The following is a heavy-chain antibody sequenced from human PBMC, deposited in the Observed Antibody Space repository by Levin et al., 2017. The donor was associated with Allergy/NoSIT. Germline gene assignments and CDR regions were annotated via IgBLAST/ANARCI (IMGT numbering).Heavy chain of an antibody. J-gene: IGHJ4*02. CDR1: GGSISTYY. V-gene: IGHV4-59*13. CDR2: MDYSGTT. Sequence: SQTLSLTCTVSGGSISTYYWSWIRQPPGKGLEWIGYMDYSGTTNYNPSLKSRVTISIDTSKKQFSLKLTSVTAADTAVYYCARTRGIDSGSYPFDYWGQGTLVTVSS. CDR3: ARTRGIDSGSYPFDY. D-gene: IGHD3-10*01.